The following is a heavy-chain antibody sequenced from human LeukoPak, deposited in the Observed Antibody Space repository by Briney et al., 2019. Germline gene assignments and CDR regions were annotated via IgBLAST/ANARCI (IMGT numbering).Heavy chain of an antibody. D-gene: IGHD2-21*02. Sequence: QSGGSLRLSCAASGFTFSSYWMSWVRQAPGKGLEWVANIKQDGSEKYYVDSVKGRFTISRDNAKNSLYLQMNSLRAEDTAVYYCARDRHIVVVTAILDYWGRGTLVTVSS. CDR2: IKQDGSEK. CDR3: ARDRHIVVVTAILDY. CDR1: GFTFSSYW. V-gene: IGHV3-7*01. J-gene: IGHJ4*02.